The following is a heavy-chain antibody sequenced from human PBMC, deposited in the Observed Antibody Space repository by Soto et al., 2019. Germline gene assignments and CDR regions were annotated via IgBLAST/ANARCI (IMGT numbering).Heavy chain of an antibody. V-gene: IGHV4-59*01. CDR1: GGSISSYY. CDR2: IYYSGST. Sequence: QVQLQESGPGLVKPSETLSLTCTVSGGSISSYYWSWIRQPPGKGLEWIGYIYYSGSTNYNPSLKSRVTISVDTSKNQFSLKLSSVTAADTAVYYCARDSGGYCSGGSCYFDYWGQGTLVTVSS. J-gene: IGHJ4*02. D-gene: IGHD2-15*01. CDR3: ARDSGGYCSGGSCYFDY.